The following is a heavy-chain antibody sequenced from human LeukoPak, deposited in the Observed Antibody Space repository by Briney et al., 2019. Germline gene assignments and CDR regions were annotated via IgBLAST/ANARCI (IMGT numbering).Heavy chain of an antibody. J-gene: IGHJ4*02. Sequence: GESLQTSCKGSGYSFTSYWIGWVRQMPGKGLEWMGIIYPGDSDTRYSPSFQGQVTISADKSITTAYLQWSSLKASDTAMYYCARLGYDSERQWLVLGYWGQGTLVTVSS. D-gene: IGHD6-19*01. CDR3: ARLGYDSERQWLVLGY. CDR2: IYPGDSDT. CDR1: GYSFTSYW. V-gene: IGHV5-51*01.